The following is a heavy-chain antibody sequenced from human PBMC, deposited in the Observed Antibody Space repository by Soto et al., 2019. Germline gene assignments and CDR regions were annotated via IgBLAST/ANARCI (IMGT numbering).Heavy chain of an antibody. CDR1: GGTFNKFA. J-gene: IGHJ6*02. Sequence: VQLVPSGAEVKKTGSSVKVSCKASGGTFNKFAFSWLRQAPGQGFEWMGGIIPVFRSANYAQRFRGRITITADEYTSTVYLYLNDLRSDDTAVYYCARRYCASDNCPLFYYFVDLWGLGTTVTVSS. CDR2: IIPVFRSA. CDR3: ARRYCASDNCPLFYYFVDL. V-gene: IGHV1-69*01. D-gene: IGHD2-21*02.